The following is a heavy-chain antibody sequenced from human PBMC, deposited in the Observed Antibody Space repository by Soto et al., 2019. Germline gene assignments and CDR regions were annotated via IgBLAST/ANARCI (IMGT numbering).Heavy chain of an antibody. CDR1: GGSISSGDYY. Sequence: QVQLQESGPGLVKPSQTLSLTCTVSGGSISSGDYYWSWIRQPPGKGLEWIGYIYYSGSTYYNPSLKSRVTISVDTSKNQFSLKLSSVTAADTAVYYCARGDLVGGYSYGYVNFQHWGQGTLVTVSS. D-gene: IGHD5-18*01. CDR2: IYYSGST. CDR3: ARGDLVGGYSYGYVNFQH. V-gene: IGHV4-30-4*01. J-gene: IGHJ1*01.